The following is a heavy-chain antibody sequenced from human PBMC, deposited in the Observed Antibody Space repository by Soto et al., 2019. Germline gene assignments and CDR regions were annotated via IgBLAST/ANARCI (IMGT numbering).Heavy chain of an antibody. CDR2: IFLSGST. CDR3: ARDSFAGFDP. J-gene: IGHJ5*02. V-gene: IGHV4-4*02. CDR1: GDSFSRSHW. Sequence: QVRLLESGPGLVKASGTLSLTCSVSGDSFSRSHWWSWVRQSPGKGLEWIGEIFLSGSTNYNLSLKTRVTISLDTSKNQYSLKLTSVTAADTAVYYCARDSFAGFDPWGQGIWVTVSS.